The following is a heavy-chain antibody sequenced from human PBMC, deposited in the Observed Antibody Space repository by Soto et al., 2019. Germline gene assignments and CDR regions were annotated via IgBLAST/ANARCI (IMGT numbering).Heavy chain of an antibody. CDR2: IYYSGST. V-gene: IGHV4-31*03. CDR1: GGSISSGGYY. CDR3: AREYGSGSYSYFDY. Sequence: SETLSLTCTVSGGSISSGGYYWSWIRQHPGKGLEWIGYIYYSGSTYYNPSLKSRVTISVDTSKNQFSLKLSSVTAADAAVYYCAREYGSGSYSYFDYWGQGTLVTVSS. J-gene: IGHJ4*02. D-gene: IGHD3-10*01.